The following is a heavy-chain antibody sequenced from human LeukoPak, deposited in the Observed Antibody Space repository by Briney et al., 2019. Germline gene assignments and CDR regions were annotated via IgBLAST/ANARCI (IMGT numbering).Heavy chain of an antibody. CDR3: ARDRGLNVCPSDY. CDR2: INPNSGGT. CDR1: GYTFTGYY. V-gene: IGHV1-2*02. J-gene: IGHJ4*02. D-gene: IGHD3-10*01. Sequence: ASVKVSCKASGYTFTGYYMHWVRQAPGQGLEWMGWINPNSGGTNYAQKFQGRVTMTRDTSISTAYMELSSLRSEDMAVYYCARDRGLNVCPSDYWGQGTLVIVSS.